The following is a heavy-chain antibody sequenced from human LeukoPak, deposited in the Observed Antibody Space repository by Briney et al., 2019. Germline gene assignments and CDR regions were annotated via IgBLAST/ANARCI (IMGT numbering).Heavy chain of an antibody. Sequence: GGSLRLSCAASGFTFSDYYMSWIRQAPGKGLEWISYISSSASNIYYADSVKGRFTISRDNAKSSLYLQMNGLRAEDTAVYYCAKTLGTMVHRLAGDYWGQGTLVTVSS. V-gene: IGHV3-11*04. CDR1: GFTFSDYY. J-gene: IGHJ4*02. D-gene: IGHD4/OR15-4a*01. CDR3: AKTLGTMVHRLAGDY. CDR2: ISSSASNI.